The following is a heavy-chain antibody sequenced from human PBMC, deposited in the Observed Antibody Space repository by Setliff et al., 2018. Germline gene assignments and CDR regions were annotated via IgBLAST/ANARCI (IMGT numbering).Heavy chain of an antibody. D-gene: IGHD3-10*01. J-gene: IGHJ6*02. CDR2: MNPNSGNT. CDR3: ASRRVRGLGMDV. CDR1: GYTFTSYD. V-gene: IGHV1-8*02. Sequence: ASVKVSCKASGYTFTSYDINWVRQATGQGLEWMGWMNPNSGNTGYAQKFQGRVTMTRSTSISTAYMELSSLRSEDTAVYYCASRRVRGLGMDVWGQGTTVTVSS.